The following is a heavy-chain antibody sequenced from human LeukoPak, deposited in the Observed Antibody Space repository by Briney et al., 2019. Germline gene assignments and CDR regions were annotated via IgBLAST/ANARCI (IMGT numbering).Heavy chain of an antibody. CDR2: ISYNSGTI. CDR1: GFTFDDYA. J-gene: IGHJ4*02. Sequence: SLRLSCAASGFTFDDYALHWVRQAPGKGLEWVSGISYNSGTIAYADSVKARFTISRDNAKSSLYLEMNNLRLEDTAFYFCAKARSSYLTPFDYWGQGALVTVSS. CDR3: AKARSSYLTPFDY. V-gene: IGHV3-9*01. D-gene: IGHD3-3*01.